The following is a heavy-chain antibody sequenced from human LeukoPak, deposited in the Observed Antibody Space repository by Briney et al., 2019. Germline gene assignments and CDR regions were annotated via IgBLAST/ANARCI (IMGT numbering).Heavy chain of an antibody. V-gene: IGHV3-23*01. J-gene: IGHJ4*02. CDR1: GFTFSSYA. CDR2: ISGSGGNT. Sequence: GGSLRLSCAASGFTFSSYAMSWVRQSPGKGLEWVSAISGSGGNTYSADSVKGRCTISRDNSLQTLFLHMNSVRADDTAVYYCARGMSATSGYLELEYWGQGALVTVST. D-gene: IGHD3-22*01. CDR3: ARGMSATSGYLELEY.